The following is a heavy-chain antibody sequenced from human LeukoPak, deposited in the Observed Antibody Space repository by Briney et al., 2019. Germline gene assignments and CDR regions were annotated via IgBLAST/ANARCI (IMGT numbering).Heavy chain of an antibody. J-gene: IGHJ4*02. CDR2: ISGSGGST. Sequence: GGSLRLSCAASGFTFSSYAMSWVRQAPGKGLEWVSAISGSGGSTYYADSVKGRFTISRDNSKNTLYLQMNSLRAEDTAVYYCANLGAGSGYDYVRIFGNWGQGTLVTVSS. CDR3: ANLGAGSGYDYVRIFGN. D-gene: IGHD5-12*01. CDR1: GFTFSSYA. V-gene: IGHV3-23*01.